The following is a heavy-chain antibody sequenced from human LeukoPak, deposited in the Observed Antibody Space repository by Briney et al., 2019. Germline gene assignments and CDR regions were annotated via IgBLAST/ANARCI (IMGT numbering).Heavy chain of an antibody. Sequence: GGSLRLSCVASRFTFHDYAMSWVRQAPGKGLEWVSGINWNGGRTDYADSVLGRFSIYRDNAKNSLYLVINSLRTEDTALYYSVRGVGATPFDYWGQGTLVTVSS. J-gene: IGHJ4*02. D-gene: IGHD1-26*01. CDR2: INWNGGRT. V-gene: IGHV3-20*04. CDR3: VRGVGATPFDY. CDR1: RFTFHDYA.